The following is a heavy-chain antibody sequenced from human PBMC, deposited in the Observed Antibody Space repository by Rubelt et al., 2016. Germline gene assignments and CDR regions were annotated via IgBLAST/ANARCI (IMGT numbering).Heavy chain of an antibody. V-gene: IGHV4-39*01. CDR1: GGSISSSSYY. Sequence: QLQLQESGPGLVKPSETLSLTCTVSGGSISSSSYYWGWIRQPPGKGLECIGSIYYSGSTYYNPSLKSRVTISVDTSKNQFSLKLSSVTAADTAVYYCARTYCGGDCYAGYIDYWGQGTLVTVSS. CDR3: ARTYCGGDCYAGYIDY. J-gene: IGHJ4*02. CDR2: IYYSGST. D-gene: IGHD2-21*01.